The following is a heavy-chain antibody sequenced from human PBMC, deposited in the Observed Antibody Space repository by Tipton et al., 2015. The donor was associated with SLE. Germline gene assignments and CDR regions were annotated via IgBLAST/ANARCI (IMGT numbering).Heavy chain of an antibody. D-gene: IGHD3-10*01. J-gene: IGHJ6*02. V-gene: IGHV1-69*05. CDR1: GGTFSAYA. CDR3: AREVYSGSYYYYYGMDV. Sequence: QSGPEVKKPGSSVKVSCKASGGTFSAYAISWVRQAPGQGLEWMGGIIPIFTTTNYAQKFQGRVTLNTDESTSTAYMELNSLRSDDTAVYYCAREVYSGSYYYYYGMDVWGQGTTATISS. CDR2: IIPIFTTT.